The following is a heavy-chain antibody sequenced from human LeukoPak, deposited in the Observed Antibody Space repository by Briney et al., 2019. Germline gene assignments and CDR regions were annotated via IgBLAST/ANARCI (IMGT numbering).Heavy chain of an antibody. V-gene: IGHV3-7*01. Sequence: PGGSLRLSCAASGFTFSSYWMSWVRQAPGKGLEWVANIKQDGSEKYYVDSVKGRFTISRDNAKNSLYLQMNSLRAEDTAVYYCARDNWNDFTGFDYWGQGTLVTVSS. D-gene: IGHD1-20*01. CDR1: GFTFSSYW. CDR3: ARDNWNDFTGFDY. CDR2: IKQDGSEK. J-gene: IGHJ4*02.